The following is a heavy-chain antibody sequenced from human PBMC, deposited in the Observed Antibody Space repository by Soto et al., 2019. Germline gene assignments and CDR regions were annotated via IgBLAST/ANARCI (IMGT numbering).Heavy chain of an antibody. D-gene: IGHD5-18*01. J-gene: IGHJ4*02. CDR3: ARGRVDTAMSQGDY. V-gene: IGHV1-69*02. CDR2: IIPILGIA. Sequence: QVQLVQSGAEVKKPGSSVKVSCKASGGTFSSYTISWVRQAPGQGLEWMGRIIPILGIANYAQKFQGRVTITADKSTSTDYMELSSLRSEDTAVYYCARGRVDTAMSQGDYWGQGTLVTVSS. CDR1: GGTFSSYT.